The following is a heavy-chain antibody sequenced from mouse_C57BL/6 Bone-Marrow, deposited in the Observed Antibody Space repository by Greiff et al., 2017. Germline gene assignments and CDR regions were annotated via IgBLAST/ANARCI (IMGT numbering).Heavy chain of an antibody. V-gene: IGHV1-80*01. J-gene: IGHJ3*01. CDR3: ARGYGGICGGWFAY. Sequence: VQLQQSGAELVKPGASVKISCKASGYAFSSYWMNWVKQRPGKGLEWIGQIYPGDGDTNYNGKFKGKATLTADKSSSTAYMQLSSLTSEDSAVYFCARGYGGICGGWFAYWGQGTLVTVSA. D-gene: IGHD1-1*01. CDR2: IYPGDGDT. CDR1: GYAFSSYW.